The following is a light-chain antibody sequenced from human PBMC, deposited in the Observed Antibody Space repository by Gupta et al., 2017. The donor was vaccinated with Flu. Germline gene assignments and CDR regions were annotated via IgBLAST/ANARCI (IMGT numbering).Light chain of an antibody. CDR2: DVT. J-gene: IGLJ2*01. CDR3: CSYAGSFTWV. Sequence: SVTISCTGTSSDVGGYNSVSWYQQYPAKAHKLMIYDVTKRPSGVPDRFSGSKSGDTASLSISGLQAEEEADYYCCSYAGSFTWVFGGGTKVTVL. CDR1: SSDVGGYNS. V-gene: IGLV2-11*01.